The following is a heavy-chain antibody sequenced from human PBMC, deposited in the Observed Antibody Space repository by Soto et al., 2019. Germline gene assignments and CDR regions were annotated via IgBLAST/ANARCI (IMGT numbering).Heavy chain of an antibody. CDR3: AKDPLNYYYGMDV. CDR1: GFTFSSYA. Sequence: EVQLLESGGGLVQPGGSLRLSCAASGFTFSSYAMSWVRQAPGKGLEWVSAISGSGGSTYYADSVKGRFTISRDNSKNTLYLKMNSLRAEDTAVYYCAKDPLNYYYGMDVWGQGTTVTVSS. V-gene: IGHV3-23*01. CDR2: ISGSGGST. J-gene: IGHJ6*02.